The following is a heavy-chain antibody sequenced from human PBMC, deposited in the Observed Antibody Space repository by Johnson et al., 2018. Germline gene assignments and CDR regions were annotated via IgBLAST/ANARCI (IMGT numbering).Heavy chain of an antibody. CDR2: IRSKAYGGTT. CDR1: GFTFGDYA. V-gene: IGHV3-49*03. Sequence: VQLVQSGGGLVQPGRSRRLSCTASGFTFGDYAMSWFRQAPGKGLEWVGFIRSKAYGGTTEYAASVKGRFTISRDDSKSIAYLQMNSLKTEDTAVYYCTRPGYSSGWYLAEYFQHWGQGTLVTVSS. CDR3: TRPGYSSGWYLAEYFQH. J-gene: IGHJ1*01. D-gene: IGHD6-19*01.